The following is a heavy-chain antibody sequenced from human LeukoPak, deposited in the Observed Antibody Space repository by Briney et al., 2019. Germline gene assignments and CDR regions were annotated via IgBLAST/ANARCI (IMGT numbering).Heavy chain of an antibody. CDR2: IIHSGGT. CDR1: GGSFSGYY. CDR3: ARGLGGSYYFDH. D-gene: IGHD1-26*01. J-gene: IGHJ4*02. Sequence: SQTLSLTCAVYGGSFSGYYWSWIRQPPGKGLDWIGEIIHSGGTNYNPSLNSRVSISVDTSKNQFSLNLNSINAAATAVYYCARGLGGSYYFDHWGQGTLVTVSS. V-gene: IGHV4-34*01.